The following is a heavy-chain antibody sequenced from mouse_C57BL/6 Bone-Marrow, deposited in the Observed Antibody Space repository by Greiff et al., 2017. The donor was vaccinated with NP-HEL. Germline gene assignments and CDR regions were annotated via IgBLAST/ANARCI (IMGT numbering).Heavy chain of an antibody. CDR1: GYTFTSYW. D-gene: IGHD1-1*01. J-gene: IGHJ2*01. Sequence: QVHVKQPGAELVKPGASVKLSCKASGYTFTSYWMQWVKQRPGQGLEWIGEIDPSDSYTNYNQKFKGKATLTVDTSSSTAYMQLSSLTSEDSAVYYCAKEGTTVVFDYWGQGTTLTVSS. CDR2: IDPSDSYT. V-gene: IGHV1-50*01. CDR3: AKEGTTVVFDY.